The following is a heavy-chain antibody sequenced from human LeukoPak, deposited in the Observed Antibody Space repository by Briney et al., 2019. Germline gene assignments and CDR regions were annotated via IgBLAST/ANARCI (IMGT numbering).Heavy chain of an antibody. CDR3: ARDYGGNSGWFDP. CDR2: MKPKSGET. D-gene: IGHD4-23*01. J-gene: IGHJ5*02. V-gene: IGHV1-8*01. CDR1: GYSLTNYD. Sequence: ASAKVSCKASGYSLTNYDINWVRQATRQGVEWMGWMKPKSGETGYAQKFQGRAIMTRDTSTNTAYMELRSLTSEDTAVYYCARDYGGNSGWFDPWGQGTVVTVSS.